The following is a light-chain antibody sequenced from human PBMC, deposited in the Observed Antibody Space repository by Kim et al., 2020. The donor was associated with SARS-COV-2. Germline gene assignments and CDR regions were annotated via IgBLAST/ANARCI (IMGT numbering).Light chain of an antibody. CDR3: QTWGTGIRGV. V-gene: IGLV4-69*01. CDR2: LNSDGSH. CDR1: SGHGSYA. J-gene: IGLJ3*02. Sequence: SVQLTCTLSSGHGSYAIAWHEQQPEKGPRYLMKLNSDGSHSKGDGIPDRFSCSSSGAGRYLTISSLQSEEEADYYCQTWGTGIRGVFGGGTQLTVL.